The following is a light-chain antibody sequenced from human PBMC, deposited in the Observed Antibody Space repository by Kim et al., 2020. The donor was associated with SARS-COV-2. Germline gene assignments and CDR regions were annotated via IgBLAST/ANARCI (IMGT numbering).Light chain of an antibody. CDR1: QSIRSW. V-gene: IGKV1-5*03. J-gene: IGKJ1*01. CDR3: QQYNSDLVS. CDR2: KAS. Sequence: DIQMTQSPSTLSASIGDRVTITCRASQSIRSWLAWYQQKPGKAPKLLIYKASNLESGVPSRFGGSGSGTEFTLTINSLQPDDSATYYCQQYNSDLVSFGQGTKVDIK.